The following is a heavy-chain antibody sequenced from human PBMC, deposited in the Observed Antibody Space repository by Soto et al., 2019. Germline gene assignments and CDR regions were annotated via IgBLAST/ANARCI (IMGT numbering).Heavy chain of an antibody. D-gene: IGHD3-9*01. Sequence: SETLSLTCTVSGGSISSSSYYWGWIRQPPGKGLEWIGSIYYSGSTYCNPSLKSRVTISVDTSKNQFALKLSSVTAADTAVYYCARRVPAFDWLPRVDYYYYMDVWGKGTTVTVSS. J-gene: IGHJ6*03. V-gene: IGHV4-39*01. CDR1: GGSISSSSYY. CDR3: ARRVPAFDWLPRVDYYYYMDV. CDR2: IYYSGST.